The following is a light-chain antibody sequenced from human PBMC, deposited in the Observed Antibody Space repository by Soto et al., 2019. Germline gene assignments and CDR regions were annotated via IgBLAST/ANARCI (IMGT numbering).Light chain of an antibody. J-gene: IGLJ2*01. CDR3: CSYAGSSTFI. Sequence: QSALTQPASVSGSPGQSITISCTGTSSDVGNYNLVSWYQQHPGKAPKLMIYEVNKRPSGVSNRFSGSKSGNTASLTISGRQAEDEADYYCCSYAGSSTFIFGGGTQLTVL. CDR1: SSDVGNYNL. V-gene: IGLV2-23*02. CDR2: EVN.